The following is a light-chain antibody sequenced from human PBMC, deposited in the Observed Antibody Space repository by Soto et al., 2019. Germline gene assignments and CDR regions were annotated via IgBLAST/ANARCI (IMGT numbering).Light chain of an antibody. Sequence: EIVMTQSPATLSVSPGERATLSCTASHYIYSNVAWFQQRPVQAPRLLIYPASTRATGTPARFSGSGSGTEFTLIITRLQSEDFTLYYCQQYHNLWTFGQGTEVEIK. V-gene: IGKV3-15*01. CDR1: HYIYSN. CDR2: PAS. J-gene: IGKJ1*01. CDR3: QQYHNLWT.